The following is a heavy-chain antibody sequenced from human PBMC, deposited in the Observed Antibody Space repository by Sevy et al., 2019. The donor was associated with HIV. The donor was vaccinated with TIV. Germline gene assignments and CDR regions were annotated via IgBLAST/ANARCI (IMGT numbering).Heavy chain of an antibody. J-gene: IGHJ4*01. D-gene: IGHD5-12*01. CDR1: GVSISSYY. CDR2: IYYSGST. V-gene: IGHV4-59*01. CDR3: ARDRRYSGYDYDY. Sequence: SETLSLTCTVSGVSISSYYLSWIRQPPGKGLEWIGKIYYSGSTNYNPSLRSRVTISVDTSKNQFSLKLSSVTAADTAVYYCARDRRYSGYDYDYWGHGTLVTVSS.